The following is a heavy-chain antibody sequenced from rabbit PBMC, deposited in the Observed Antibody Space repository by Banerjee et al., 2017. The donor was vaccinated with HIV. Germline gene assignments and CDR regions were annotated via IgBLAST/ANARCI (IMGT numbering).Heavy chain of an antibody. CDR1: GFTLSSNYW. Sequence: QSLEESGGDLVKPGASLTLTCKASGFTLSSNYWIYWVRQAPGKGLEWIGCINTGDGSTYYASWAKGRFTISKTSSTTVTLQMTSLTAADTATYFCARSAGYGGSGYANLWGQGTLVTVS. J-gene: IGHJ4*01. V-gene: IGHV1S40*01. CDR3: ARSAGYGGSGYANL. D-gene: IGHD8-1*01. CDR2: INTGDGST.